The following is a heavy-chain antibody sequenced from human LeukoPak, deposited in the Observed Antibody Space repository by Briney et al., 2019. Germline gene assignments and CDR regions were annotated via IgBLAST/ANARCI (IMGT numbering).Heavy chain of an antibody. CDR2: INPSGGST. Sequence: GASVKVSCKASGYTFTSYYMHWVRQAPGQRLEWMGIINPSGGSTSYAQKFQGRVTMTRDMSTSTVYMELSSLRSEDTAVYYCAGGAGTNWFDPWGQGILVTVSP. CDR3: AGGAGTNWFDP. V-gene: IGHV1-46*01. J-gene: IGHJ5*02. CDR1: GYTFTSYY. D-gene: IGHD3-16*01.